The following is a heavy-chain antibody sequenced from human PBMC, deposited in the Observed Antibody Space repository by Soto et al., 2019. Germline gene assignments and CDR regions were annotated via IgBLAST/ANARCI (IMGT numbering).Heavy chain of an antibody. CDR1: GFTFSSYA. CDR3: AKATRYYYYMDV. Sequence: EVKLLESGGGLAQPGGSLRLSCAASGFTFSSYAMSWVRQAPGKGLEWVSAISGSGGSTYYADSVKGRFTISRDNSKNTLYLQMNSLRAEDTAVYYCAKATRYYYYMDVWGKGTTVTVSS. V-gene: IGHV3-23*01. CDR2: ISGSGGST. J-gene: IGHJ6*03. D-gene: IGHD4-4*01.